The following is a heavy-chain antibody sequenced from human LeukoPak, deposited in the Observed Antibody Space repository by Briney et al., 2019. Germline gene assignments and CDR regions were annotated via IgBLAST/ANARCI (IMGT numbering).Heavy chain of an antibody. CDR3: ARAGLDDFWSGYYQFYGMDV. CDR2: ISYDGSNK. CDR1: GFTFSSYS. D-gene: IGHD3-3*01. V-gene: IGHV3-30*03. Sequence: GGSLRLSCAASGFTFSSYSMNWVRQAPGKGLEWVAVISYDGSNKYYADSVKGRFTISRDNSKNTLYLQMNSLRAEDTAVYYCARAGLDDFWSGYYQFYGMDVWGQGTTVTVSS. J-gene: IGHJ6*02.